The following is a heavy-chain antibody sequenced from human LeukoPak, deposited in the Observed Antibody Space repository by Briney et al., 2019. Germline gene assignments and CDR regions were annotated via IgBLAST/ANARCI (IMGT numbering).Heavy chain of an antibody. Sequence: GESLKISGKGSGYSFISYWIGWVRQMPGKGLEWMGIIYPGDSDTRYSPSFQGQVTIAADQSISPAYLQWSSLRPSDPALYCWARLGGYSGYDWYYFDYWGQGTLVTVSS. CDR1: GYSFISYW. CDR3: ARLGGYSGYDWYYFDY. CDR2: IYPGDSDT. D-gene: IGHD5-12*01. V-gene: IGHV5-51*01. J-gene: IGHJ4*02.